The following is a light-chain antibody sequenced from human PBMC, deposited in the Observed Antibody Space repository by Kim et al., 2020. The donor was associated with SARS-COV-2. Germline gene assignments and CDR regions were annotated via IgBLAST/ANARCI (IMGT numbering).Light chain of an antibody. CDR2: AAS. CDR1: QNISSY. V-gene: IGKV1-39*01. J-gene: IGKJ4*01. CDR3: QQSYSAPRT. Sequence: ASVGDRVTITCRASQNISSYLNWYQQKPGKAPKLLIYAASSLQSGVPSRFSGSGSGTDFTLTISSLQPEDFATYYCQQSYSAPRTFGGGTKVDIK.